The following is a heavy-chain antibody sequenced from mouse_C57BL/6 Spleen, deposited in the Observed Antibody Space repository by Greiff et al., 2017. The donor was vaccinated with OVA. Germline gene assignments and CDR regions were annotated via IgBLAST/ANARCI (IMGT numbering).Heavy chain of an antibody. CDR1: GFTFSDYG. J-gene: IGHJ4*01. V-gene: IGHV5-17*01. D-gene: IGHD1-1*01. Sequence: EVKLVESGGGLVKPGGSLKLSCAASGFTFSDYGMHWVRQAPEKGLEWVAYISSGSSTIYYADTVQGRFTISRDHAKNTLFLQMTSLRSEDTAMYYCARPYYYGSSYAMDYWGQGTSVTVSS. CDR2: ISSGSSTI. CDR3: ARPYYYGSSYAMDY.